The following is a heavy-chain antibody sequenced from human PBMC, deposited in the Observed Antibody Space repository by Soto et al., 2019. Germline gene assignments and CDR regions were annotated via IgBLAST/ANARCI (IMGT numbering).Heavy chain of an antibody. D-gene: IGHD3-3*01. Sequence: GGSLRLSCAASGFTFSSYAMSWVRQAPGKGLEWVSAISGSGGSTYYADSVKGRFTISRDNSKNTLYLQMNSLRAEDTAVYYCAKDLWSGYGSLWDYCGQGTLVTVSA. J-gene: IGHJ4*02. CDR2: ISGSGGST. V-gene: IGHV3-23*01. CDR1: GFTFSSYA. CDR3: AKDLWSGYGSLWDY.